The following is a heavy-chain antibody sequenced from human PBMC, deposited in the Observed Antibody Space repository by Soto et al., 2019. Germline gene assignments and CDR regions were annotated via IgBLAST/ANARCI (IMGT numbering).Heavy chain of an antibody. Sequence: EVQLVESGGGLVQPGGSLRLSCAASGFTFSDYWMSWVRQAPGKGLECVANIKRDGSEKYYVDPVKGRFTISRDNAKNSLYLQRNSLRAEDTAVYYCATSMGRGGNDVWGQGTLVTVSS. CDR3: ATSMGRGGNDV. V-gene: IGHV3-7*05. CDR2: IKRDGSEK. J-gene: IGHJ4*02. CDR1: GFTFSDYW. D-gene: IGHD3-10*01.